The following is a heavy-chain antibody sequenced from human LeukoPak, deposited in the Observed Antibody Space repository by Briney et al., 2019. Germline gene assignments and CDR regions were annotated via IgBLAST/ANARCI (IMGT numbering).Heavy chain of an antibody. D-gene: IGHD4/OR15-4a*01. CDR3: LRDLAYGGISSPDC. J-gene: IGHJ4*02. V-gene: IGHV1-2*02. CDR1: GYTFTDYY. Sequence: ASVKVSCKASGYTFTDYYMHWVRQAPGQGLEWMGWINPNNGGTTYAQKFQGRVTMTRDTSISTAYMELGRLTSDDTAMYFCLRDLAYGGISSPDCWGQGTLVTVSS. CDR2: INPNNGGT.